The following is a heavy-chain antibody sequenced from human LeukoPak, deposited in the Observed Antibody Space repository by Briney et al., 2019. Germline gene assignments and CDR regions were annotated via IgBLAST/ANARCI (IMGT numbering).Heavy chain of an antibody. D-gene: IGHD5-18*01. CDR3: ARDSGYSYGYDGYYYYMNV. CDR2: IIPIFGTA. CDR1: GGTFSSYA. J-gene: IGHJ6*03. Sequence: ASVKVSCKASGGTFSSYAISWVRQAPGQGLEWMGGIIPIFGTANYAQKFQGRVTITTDESTSTAYMELSSLRSEDTAVYYCARDSGYSYGYDGYYYYMNVWGKGTTVTVSS. V-gene: IGHV1-69*05.